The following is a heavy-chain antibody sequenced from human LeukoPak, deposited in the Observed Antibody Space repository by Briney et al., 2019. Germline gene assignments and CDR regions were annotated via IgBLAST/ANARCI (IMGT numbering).Heavy chain of an antibody. J-gene: IGHJ4*02. CDR2: ISGSAYST. Sequence: GGSLRLSCAASGFPFSTYDMNWVRQAPGKGLEWVSGISGSAYSTYYADSEKGRFTVSRDNSKNTLYLQMHSLRVEETAVYHCVILHHYAAWGQGTLVTVSS. V-gene: IGHV3-23*01. CDR1: GFPFSTYD. CDR3: VILHHYAA. D-gene: IGHD2-2*01.